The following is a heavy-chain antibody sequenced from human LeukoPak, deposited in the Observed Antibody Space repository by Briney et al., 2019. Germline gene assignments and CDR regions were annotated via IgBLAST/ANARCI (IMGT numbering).Heavy chain of an antibody. V-gene: IGHV3-21*01. Sequence: SVKGRFTISRDNAKNLLYLQMDSLRAEDTAVYYCARVRSGSLDYWGQGTLVTVSS. D-gene: IGHD1-26*01. CDR3: ARVRSGSLDY. J-gene: IGHJ4*02.